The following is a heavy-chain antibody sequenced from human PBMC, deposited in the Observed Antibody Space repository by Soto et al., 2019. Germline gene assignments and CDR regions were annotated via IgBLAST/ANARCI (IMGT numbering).Heavy chain of an antibody. CDR3: ARDSSSEPPYFDY. D-gene: IGHD6-13*01. CDR2: ISSSSSYT. J-gene: IGHJ4*02. Sequence: PGGSLRLSCAASGFTLSDYYMSWIRQAPGKGLEWVSYISSSSSYTNYADSVKGRFTISRDNAKNSLYLQMNSLRAEDTAVYYCARDSSSEPPYFDYWGQGTLVTAPQ. CDR1: GFTLSDYY. V-gene: IGHV3-11*06.